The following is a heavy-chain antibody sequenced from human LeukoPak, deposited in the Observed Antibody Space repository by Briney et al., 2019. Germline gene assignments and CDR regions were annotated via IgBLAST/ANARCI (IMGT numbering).Heavy chain of an antibody. D-gene: IGHD3-10*01. CDR1: GYTFNSYD. V-gene: IGHV1-8*01. Sequence: ASVKVSCKASGYTFNSYDVNWVRQATGQGLEWMGWMNPNTGNTGYGERFQGRVTMTRDNSISTAYMELNSLTSEDTAVYYCARGGAGTYYKRDGWFDPWGQGTVVTVSS. CDR3: ARGGAGTYYKRDGWFDP. J-gene: IGHJ5*02. CDR2: MNPNTGNT.